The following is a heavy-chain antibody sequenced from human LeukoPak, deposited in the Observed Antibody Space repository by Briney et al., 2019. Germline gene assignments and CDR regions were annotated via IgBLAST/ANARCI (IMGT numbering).Heavy chain of an antibody. J-gene: IGHJ4*02. D-gene: IGHD6-19*01. CDR2: TYYRSKWYN. V-gene: IGHV6-1*01. Sequence: SQTLSLTCAISGDSVSSNSAAWNWIRQSPSRGLEWLGRTYYRSKWYNDYAVSVKSRITINPDTSKNQFSLQLNSVTPEDTAVFYCARAALSSPREYFDYWGQGTLVTVSS. CDR3: ARAALSSPREYFDY. CDR1: GDSVSSNSAA.